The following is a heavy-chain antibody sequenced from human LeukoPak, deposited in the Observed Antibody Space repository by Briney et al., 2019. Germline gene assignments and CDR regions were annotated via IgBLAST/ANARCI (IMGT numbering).Heavy chain of an antibody. D-gene: IGHD2/OR15-2a*01. CDR2: ISSNGGST. Sequence: GGSLRLSCAASGFTFSSYAMHWVRQAPGKGLEYVSAISSNGGSTYYANSVKGRFTISRDNSKNTLYLQMGSLRAEDMAVYYCARSKYRKSMMGAFDIWGQGTMVTVSS. J-gene: IGHJ3*02. V-gene: IGHV3-64*01. CDR3: ARSKYRKSMMGAFDI. CDR1: GFTFSSYA.